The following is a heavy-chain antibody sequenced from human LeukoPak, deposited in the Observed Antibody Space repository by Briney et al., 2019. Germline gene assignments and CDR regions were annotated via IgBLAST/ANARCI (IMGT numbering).Heavy chain of an antibody. J-gene: IGHJ4*02. CDR1: GGSISSYY. Sequence: SETLPLTCTVSGGSISSYYWSWIRQPPGKGLEWIGYIYYSGSTNYNPSLKSRVTISVDTSKNQFSLKLSSVTAADTAVYYCARGDSSSWYSRSKGAFDYWGQGTLVTVSS. V-gene: IGHV4-59*01. CDR2: IYYSGST. CDR3: ARGDSSSWYSRSKGAFDY. D-gene: IGHD6-13*01.